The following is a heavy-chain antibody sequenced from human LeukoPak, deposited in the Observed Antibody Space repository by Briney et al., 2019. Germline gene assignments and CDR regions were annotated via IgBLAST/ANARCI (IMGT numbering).Heavy chain of an antibody. CDR1: GGSISSVTW. J-gene: IGHJ4*02. Sequence: SQTLSLTCAVSGGSISSVTWWSWVRQPPGKGLEWVGEIFQSGSANYNPSLKSRVTISVDKSKNQFSLNLSSVTAADTAVYYCARNPRNGHTFDYWGQGTLVTVSS. D-gene: IGHD5-24*01. CDR3: ARNPRNGHTFDY. V-gene: IGHV4-4*02. CDR2: IFQSGSA.